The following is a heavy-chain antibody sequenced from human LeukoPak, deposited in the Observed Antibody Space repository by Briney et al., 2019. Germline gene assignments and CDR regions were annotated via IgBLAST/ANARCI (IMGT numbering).Heavy chain of an antibody. CDR1: GFTFSSYA. D-gene: IGHD6-13*01. Sequence: GGSLRLSCAASGFTFSSYAVTWVRQAPGKGLEGVSGITGSGDTTFYADSVKGRFTISRDNSKNTLYRQMHSLRAEDTAVYYCVKDYSTIPAAANPLFDYWGQGALVTVSS. J-gene: IGHJ4*02. V-gene: IGHV3-23*01. CDR3: VKDYSTIPAAANPLFDY. CDR2: ITGSGDTT.